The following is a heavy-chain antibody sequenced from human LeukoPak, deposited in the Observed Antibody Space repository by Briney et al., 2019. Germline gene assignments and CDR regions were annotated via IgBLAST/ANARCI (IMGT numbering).Heavy chain of an antibody. CDR1: GFTFSSCG. J-gene: IGHJ5*02. V-gene: IGHV3-23*01. CDR3: AKRLRITIFGDNDP. Sequence: GGSLRLSCAASGFTFSSCGMSWVRQAPGKGLEWVSAISGSGGSTYYADSVKGRFTISRDNSKNTLYLQMNSLRAEDTAVYYCAKRLRITIFGDNDPWGQGTLVTVSS. D-gene: IGHD3-3*01. CDR2: ISGSGGST.